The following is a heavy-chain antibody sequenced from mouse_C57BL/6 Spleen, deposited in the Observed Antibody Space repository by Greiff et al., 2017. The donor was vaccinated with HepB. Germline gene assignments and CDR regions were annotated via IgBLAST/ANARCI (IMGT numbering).Heavy chain of an antibody. Sequence: QVQLQQPGAELVKPGASVKLSCKASGYTFTSYWMQWVKQRPGQGLEWIGEIDPSDSYTNYNQKFKGKATLTVDTSSSTAYMTLSSLTSEDSAVSYCASYYGISYRDYWGQGTTLTVSS. CDR3: ASYYGISYRDY. J-gene: IGHJ2*01. CDR2: IDPSDSYT. V-gene: IGHV1-50*01. CDR1: GYTFTSYW. D-gene: IGHD1-1*01.